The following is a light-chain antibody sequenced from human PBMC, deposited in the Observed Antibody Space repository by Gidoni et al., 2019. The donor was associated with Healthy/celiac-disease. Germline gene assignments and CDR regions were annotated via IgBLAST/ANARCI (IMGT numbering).Light chain of an antibody. CDR1: QSVSSN. J-gene: IGKJ4*01. CDR3: QQYNNWPPGVT. CDR2: GAS. V-gene: IGKV3-15*01. Sequence: EIVMTHSPATLSVSPGERATLSCRASQSVSSNLAWYQQKPGQAPRLLIYGASTRATGIPARFSGSGSGTEFTLTISSLQSEDFAVYYCQQYNNWPPGVTFXGXTKVEIK.